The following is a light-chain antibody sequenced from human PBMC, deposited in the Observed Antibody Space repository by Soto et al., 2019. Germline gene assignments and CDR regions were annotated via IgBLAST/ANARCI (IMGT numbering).Light chain of an antibody. CDR2: EGS. CDR3: CSYAGSSTFDVV. J-gene: IGLJ2*01. V-gene: IGLV2-23*03. Sequence: QSALTQPASVSGSPGQSITSSCTGTSSDVGSYNLVSWYQQHPGKAPKLMIYEGSKRPSGVSNRFSGSKSGNTASLTISGLQAEDEADYYGCSYAGSSTFDVVFGGGTQLTV. CDR1: SSDVGSYNL.